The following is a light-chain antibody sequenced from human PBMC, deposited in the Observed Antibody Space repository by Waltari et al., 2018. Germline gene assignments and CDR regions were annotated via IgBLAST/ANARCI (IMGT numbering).Light chain of an antibody. CDR1: SNDVGGYNS. CDR3: SSQSSNDVVL. Sequence: QSALTQPASVSGSPGQSVTIFCAGTSNDVGGYNSVSWYQEHPGQAPRVIIYDVSDRTSGVTHLLSGTKSANTASLTISWLQAEDEADYYCSSQSSNDVVLFGGGTKLTVL. J-gene: IGLJ2*01. CDR2: DVS. V-gene: IGLV2-14*01.